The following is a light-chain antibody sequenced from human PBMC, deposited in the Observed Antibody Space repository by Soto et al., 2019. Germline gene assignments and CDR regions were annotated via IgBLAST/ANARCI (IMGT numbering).Light chain of an antibody. V-gene: IGKV3-20*01. CDR2: GAS. Sequence: EIVLTQSQGTLSLSPGERASLSCMASQSLSSTSLAWYQQKPGHGPRLLIYGASRRATGIPDRFSASESEPDFTLTISSLEPEAFAVYFCQQYNSTPWTFGQGTRVQSK. CDR3: QQYNSTPWT. CDR1: QSLSSTS. J-gene: IGKJ1*01.